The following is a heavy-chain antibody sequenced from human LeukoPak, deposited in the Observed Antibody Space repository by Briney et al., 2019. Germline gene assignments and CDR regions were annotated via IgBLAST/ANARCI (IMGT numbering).Heavy chain of an antibody. Sequence: ASVKVSCKASVYTFTIYGISWVRQAPGQGLEWMGWISAYNGNTKYAQNLQGRVTITTDTSTSTAYMELRSLRSDDTAVYYCTRDLPYSSSWESIDYWGQGTLVTVSS. D-gene: IGHD6-13*01. CDR3: TRDLPYSSSWESIDY. J-gene: IGHJ4*02. CDR2: ISAYNGNT. CDR1: VYTFTIYG. V-gene: IGHV1-18*01.